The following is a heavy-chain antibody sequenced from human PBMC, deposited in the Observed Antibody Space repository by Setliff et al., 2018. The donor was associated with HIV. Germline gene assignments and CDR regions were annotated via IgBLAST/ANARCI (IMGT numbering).Heavy chain of an antibody. D-gene: IGHD3-22*01. CDR2: INHSGST. CDR3: ARGAYYYDRRGFDF. CDR1: GGSFSGYY. J-gene: IGHJ4*02. Sequence: LSLTCGVYGGSFSGYYWSWIRQPPGKGLEWIGEINHSGSTNYNPSLKSRITMSVDTSKSQFSLKLTSVTAADTAVYYCARGAYYYDRRGFDFWGQGTLVTVSS. V-gene: IGHV4-34*01.